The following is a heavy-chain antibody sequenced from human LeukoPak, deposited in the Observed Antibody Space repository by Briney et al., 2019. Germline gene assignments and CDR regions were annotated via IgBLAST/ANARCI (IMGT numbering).Heavy chain of an antibody. CDR3: ARDFLSYPDY. Sequence: GGSLRLSCAASGFTFSSYWMHWVRQAPEKGLVWVSRINTDGSSTSYADSVEGRFTISRDNTKNTLYLQMNSLRAEDTAVYYCARDFLSYPDYWGQGTLVTVSS. CDR1: GFTFSSYW. J-gene: IGHJ4*02. V-gene: IGHV3-74*01. D-gene: IGHD3-16*02. CDR2: INTDGSST.